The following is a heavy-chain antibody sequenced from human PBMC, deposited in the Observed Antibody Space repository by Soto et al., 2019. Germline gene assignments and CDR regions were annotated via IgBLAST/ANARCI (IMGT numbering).Heavy chain of an antibody. Sequence: ASVKVSCKVSGYTLTELSMHWVRQAPGKGLEWMGGFDPEDGETIYAQKLQGRVTMTTDTSTKTAYMELRSLRSDDTAVYYCARDPYFYDSSGYFPLDIWGQGTLVTVSS. CDR1: GYTLTELS. CDR3: ARDPYFYDSSGYFPLDI. V-gene: IGHV1-24*01. J-gene: IGHJ4*02. CDR2: FDPEDGET. D-gene: IGHD3-22*01.